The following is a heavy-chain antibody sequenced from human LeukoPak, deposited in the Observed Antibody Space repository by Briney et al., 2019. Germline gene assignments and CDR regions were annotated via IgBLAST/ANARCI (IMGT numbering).Heavy chain of an antibody. J-gene: IGHJ4*02. CDR3: ARIYDILTGYRYYFDY. V-gene: IGHV4-61*05. D-gene: IGHD3-9*01. Sequence: PSETLSLTCTVSGVSIITSNSYWGWIRQPPGKGLEWIGYIYYSGSTNYNPSLKSRVTISVDTSKNQSSLKLSSVTAADTAVYYCARIYDILTGYRYYFDYWGQGTLVTVSS. CDR2: IYYSGST. CDR1: GVSIITSNSY.